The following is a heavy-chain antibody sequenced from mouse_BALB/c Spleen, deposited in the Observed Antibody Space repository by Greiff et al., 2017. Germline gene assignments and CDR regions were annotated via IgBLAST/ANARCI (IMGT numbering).Heavy chain of an antibody. D-gene: IGHD1-2*01. V-gene: IGHV5-6-5*01. J-gene: IGHJ4*01. CDR2: ISSGGST. CDR3: ARGSLLRLGAMDY. CDR1: GFTFSSYA. Sequence: DVHLVESGGGLVKPGGSLKLSCAASGFTFSSYAMSWVRQTPEKRLEWVASISSGGSTYYPDSVKGRFTISRDNARNILYLQMSSLRSEDTAMYYCARGSLLRLGAMDYWGQGTSVTVSS.